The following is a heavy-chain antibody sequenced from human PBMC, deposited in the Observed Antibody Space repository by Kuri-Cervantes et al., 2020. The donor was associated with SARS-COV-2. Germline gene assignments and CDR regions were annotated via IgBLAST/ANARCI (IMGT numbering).Heavy chain of an antibody. CDR2: INHSGST. CDR1: GGSVSSGSYY. CDR3: AGGQIVVVLAV. J-gene: IGHJ4*02. D-gene: IGHD3-22*01. V-gene: IGHV4-39*07. Sequence: ESLKISCTVSGGSVSSGSYYWSWIRQPPGKGLEWIGEINHSGSTNYNPSLKSRVTISVDTSKNQFSLKLSSVTAADTAVYYCAGGQIVVVLAVWGQGTLVTVSS.